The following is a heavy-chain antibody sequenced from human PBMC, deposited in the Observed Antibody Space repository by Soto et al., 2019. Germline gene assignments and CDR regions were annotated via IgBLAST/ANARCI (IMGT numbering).Heavy chain of an antibody. CDR3: ARAGPLYYDFWSGSFYGMDV. J-gene: IGHJ6*02. V-gene: IGHV4-4*02. D-gene: IGHD3-3*01. CDR1: GGSISSSNW. Sequence: QVQLQESGPGLVKPSGTLSLTCAVSGGSISSSNWWSWVRQPPGKGLEWIGEIYHSGSTNYNPSLKGRVTISVDKSKNQFSLKLSSVTAADTAVYYCARAGPLYYDFWSGSFYGMDVWGQGTTVTVSS. CDR2: IYHSGST.